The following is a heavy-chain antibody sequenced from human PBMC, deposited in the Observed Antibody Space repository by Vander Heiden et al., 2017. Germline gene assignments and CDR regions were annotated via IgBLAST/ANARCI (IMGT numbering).Heavy chain of an antibody. J-gene: IGHJ5*02. D-gene: IGHD2-2*02. Sequence: QVQLVQSGAEVNKPGSSVKVSCKASGGTFSSYAISWVRQAPGQGLEWMGGIIPILGIANYAQKFQGRVTITADKSTSTAYMELSSLRSEDTAVYYCARALGYCSSTSCYRSGWFDPWGQGTLVTVSS. CDR1: GGTFSSYA. CDR2: IIPILGIA. CDR3: ARALGYCSSTSCYRSGWFDP. V-gene: IGHV1-69*10.